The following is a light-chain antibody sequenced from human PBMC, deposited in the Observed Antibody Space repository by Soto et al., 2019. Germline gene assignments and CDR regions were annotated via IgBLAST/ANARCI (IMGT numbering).Light chain of an antibody. J-gene: IGLJ1*01. Sequence: QSVLTQPASVSGSPGQSITISCTGTSSDVGSYNLVSWFQQYPGKPPKLMIYEVSERPSEVSNRFSGSKSGNTASLTISGVQPEDEADYYCCTYAGDSTYVYGTGTKGTVL. CDR2: EVS. CDR3: CTYAGDSTYV. V-gene: IGLV2-23*02. CDR1: SSDVGSYNL.